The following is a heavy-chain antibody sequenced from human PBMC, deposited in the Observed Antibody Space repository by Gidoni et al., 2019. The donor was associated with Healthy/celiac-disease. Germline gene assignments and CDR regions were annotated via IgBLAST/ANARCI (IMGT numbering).Heavy chain of an antibody. J-gene: IGHJ4*02. CDR1: GYTFTGYY. D-gene: IGHD4-17*01. Sequence: QVQLVQSGAEVKKPGASVKVSCKASGYTFTGYYMHWVRQAPGQGLEWMGWINPKSGGTNDAQKFQGRVTMTRDTSISTAYMELSRLRSDDTAVYYCARDRGDGDENTFDYWGQGTLVTVSS. V-gene: IGHV1-2*02. CDR2: INPKSGGT. CDR3: ARDRGDGDENTFDY.